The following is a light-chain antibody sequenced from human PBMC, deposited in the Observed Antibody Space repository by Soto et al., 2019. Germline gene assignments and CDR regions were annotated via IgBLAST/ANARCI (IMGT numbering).Light chain of an antibody. CDR1: QNVSSW. CDR2: GAS. J-gene: IGKJ3*01. Sequence: DIQITQSPSSVSASVGDRVTVTCRASQNVSSWLAWYQQTPGKAPKLLIYGASTLQRGVPARFSGSGSGTEFTLVISRLQPEDFATYFCQQGNRFPFTFGPGT. V-gene: IGKV1-12*01. CDR3: QQGNRFPFT.